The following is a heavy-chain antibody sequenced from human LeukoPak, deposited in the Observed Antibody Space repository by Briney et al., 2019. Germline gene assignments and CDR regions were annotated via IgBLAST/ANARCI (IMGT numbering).Heavy chain of an antibody. CDR1: GFTFSNYG. J-gene: IGHJ5*02. Sequence: NPGGSLRLACAAAGFTFSNYGIHWVRQAPGKGLDWVAAIQSDGSYQYYGDSVKGRFTISRDSSKNTVYLQMNSLRVEDTAVYYCARDVDPSGHSSRLDPWGQGTLVTVSS. V-gene: IGHV3-33*05. CDR2: IQSDGSYQ. D-gene: IGHD3-3*01. CDR3: ARDVDPSGHSSRLDP.